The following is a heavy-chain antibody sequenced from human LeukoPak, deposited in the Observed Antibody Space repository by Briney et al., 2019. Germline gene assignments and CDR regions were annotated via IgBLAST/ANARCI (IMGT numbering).Heavy chain of an antibody. CDR3: ARLPTVTSNRIHDGMDV. V-gene: IGHV5-51*01. D-gene: IGHD4-17*01. CDR2: IYPDDSDT. Sequence: GEPLKISCKGSGYRFTTYWIGWVRQMPGKGLEWMGIIYPDDSDTRYSPSFQGQVTISADKSISTAYLQWSSLKASDTAMYYCARLPTVTSNRIHDGMDVWGQGTTVTVSS. CDR1: GYRFTTYW. J-gene: IGHJ6*02.